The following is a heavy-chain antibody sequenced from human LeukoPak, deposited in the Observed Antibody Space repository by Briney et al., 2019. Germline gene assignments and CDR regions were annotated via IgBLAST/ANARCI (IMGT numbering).Heavy chain of an antibody. CDR2: ITSNSKYI. J-gene: IGHJ3*02. V-gene: IGHV3-21*01. CDR3: ARELANEAFDI. Sequence: GGSLRLSCAASGFTFSTYTMNWVRQAPGKGLEWVSSITSNSKYIYYADTVKGRFTVSRDNAKNSLFLQMDSLRVEDTAVYYRARELANEAFDIWGQGTMVTVSS. D-gene: IGHD1-1*01. CDR1: GFTFSTYT.